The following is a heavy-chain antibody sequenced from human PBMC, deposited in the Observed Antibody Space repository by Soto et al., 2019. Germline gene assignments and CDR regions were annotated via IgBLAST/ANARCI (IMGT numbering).Heavy chain of an antibody. Sequence: QVQLVESGGGVVQPGRSLRLSCAASGFTFRDYAMHWVRQAPGKGLEWVTLISSDATNKYLADSVKGRFTISRDNSKYTLYLQMNNLRVEDTGLYYCARQGMAARKYYSTYLDVWGQGTTVIV. J-gene: IGHJ6*02. CDR2: ISSDATNK. D-gene: IGHD6-6*01. CDR3: ARQGMAARKYYSTYLDV. CDR1: GFTFRDYA. V-gene: IGHV3-30-3*01.